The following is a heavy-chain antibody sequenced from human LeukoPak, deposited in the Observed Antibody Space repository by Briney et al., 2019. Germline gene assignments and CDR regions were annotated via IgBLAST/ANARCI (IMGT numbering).Heavy chain of an antibody. Sequence: GASVTVSCTASGYTFTSYGISWVRQAPGQGLEWMGWISAYNGNTNYAQKFQGRATLTRATSTGTVYMELSSLRSEDTVVYYCASVYKHGMDVWGQGTTVIVSS. D-gene: IGHD5-24*01. CDR3: ASVYKHGMDV. CDR2: ISAYNGNT. V-gene: IGHV1-18*01. J-gene: IGHJ6*02. CDR1: GYTFTSYG.